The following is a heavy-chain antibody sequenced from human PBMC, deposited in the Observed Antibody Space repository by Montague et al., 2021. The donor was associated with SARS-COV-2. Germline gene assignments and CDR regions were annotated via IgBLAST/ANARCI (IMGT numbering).Heavy chain of an antibody. CDR3: ARDTGGDCVMDV. J-gene: IGHJ6*02. V-gene: IGHV4-59*12. Sequence: SETLSLTCTVSGGSISSDYWSWIRQPPGKGQEWIGNVFYCGSTNYNSSLTSRVTISVDTSKNQFSLTVSSGTAADAAAYFCARDTGGDCVMDVWGQGTPVSVSS. CDR2: VFYCGST. CDR1: GGSISSDY. D-gene: IGHD1-14*01.